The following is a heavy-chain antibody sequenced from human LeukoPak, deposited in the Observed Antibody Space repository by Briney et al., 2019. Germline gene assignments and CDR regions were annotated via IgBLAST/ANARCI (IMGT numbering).Heavy chain of an antibody. D-gene: IGHD4-11*01. J-gene: IGHJ4*02. Sequence: SGTLSLTCTVAGAPISGYYWSWIRQPPGKELEWIGYIYSSGSSGSANYNPSLTSRVTISIDTSKNKFSLTLSSVTAADTAVYYCARQGTTVTHFDYWGQGTLVTVSS. CDR3: ARQGTTVTHFDY. CDR1: GAPISGYY. CDR2: IYSSGSSGSA. V-gene: IGHV4-59*01.